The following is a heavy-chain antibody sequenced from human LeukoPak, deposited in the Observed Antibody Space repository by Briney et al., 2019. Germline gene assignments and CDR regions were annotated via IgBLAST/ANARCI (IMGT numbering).Heavy chain of an antibody. D-gene: IGHD3-22*01. V-gene: IGHV1-69*04. Sequence: SVKVSCKASGGTFSSYAISWVRQAPGQGLEWMGRIIPNPGIANYAQKFQGRVTITAAKSTSTASMELSRLSSEDTAVYYCARDGDPYDSSGYYIDYWGQGTLVTVSS. CDR1: GGTFSSYA. J-gene: IGHJ4*02. CDR3: ARDGDPYDSSGYYIDY. CDR2: IIPNPGIA.